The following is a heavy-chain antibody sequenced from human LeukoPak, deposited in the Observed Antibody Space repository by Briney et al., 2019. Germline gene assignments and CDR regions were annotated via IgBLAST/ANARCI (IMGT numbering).Heavy chain of an antibody. CDR1: GFTFRSYG. J-gene: IGHJ5*02. D-gene: IGHD3-22*01. CDR3: AKDGNNYYDWKYCFDP. Sequence: PGRSLRLSCAASGFTFRSYGIPWVRRAPGKGLKWVAVISYDGTNKYYADSVQGQFTISRDKSNNTLYLQMSSLRAEDTAVYYCAKDGNNYYDWKYCFDPWGQGTLVTVSS. CDR2: ISYDGTNK. V-gene: IGHV3-30*18.